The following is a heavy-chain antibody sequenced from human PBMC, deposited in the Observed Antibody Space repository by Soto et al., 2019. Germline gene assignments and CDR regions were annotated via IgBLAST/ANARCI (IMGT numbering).Heavy chain of an antibody. J-gene: IGHJ4*02. D-gene: IGHD2-15*01. V-gene: IGHV4-39*01. CDR3: ARPYCSGGSCEGLYYFDY. Sequence: SETLSLTCTVSGGSISSSSYYWGWIRQPPGKGLEWIGSIYYSGSTYYNPSLKSRVTISVDTSKNQFSLKLSSVTAADTAVYYCARPYCSGGSCEGLYYFDYWGQGTLVTVSS. CDR2: IYYSGST. CDR1: GGSISSSSYY.